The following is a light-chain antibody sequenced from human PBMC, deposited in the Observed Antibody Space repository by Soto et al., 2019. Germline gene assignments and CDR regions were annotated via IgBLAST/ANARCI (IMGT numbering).Light chain of an antibody. CDR2: DDS. CDR1: SIGSKS. V-gene: IGLV3-21*02. CDR3: QVWDSTTDHWV. J-gene: IGLJ3*02. Sequence: SYELTQPPSVSVAPGQTARITCGGDSIGSKSVHWFQQKPGQAPVLVIYDDSDRPSGIPERFSGSNSGNTATLTISRVEAGDEADYYCQVWDSTTDHWVFGGGTKLTVL.